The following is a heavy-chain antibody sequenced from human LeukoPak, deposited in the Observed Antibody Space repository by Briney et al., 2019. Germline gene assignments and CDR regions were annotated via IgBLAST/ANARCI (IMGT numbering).Heavy chain of an antibody. D-gene: IGHD3-3*01. J-gene: IGHJ3*02. V-gene: IGHV1-69*02. CDR1: GGTFSSYT. Sequence: SVKVSCKASGGTFSSYTISWVRQAPGQGLEWMGRIIPILGIANYAQKFQGRVTITADKSTSTAYMELSSLRSDDTAVYYCARSRFLEWLLPNDAFDIWGQGTMVTVSS. CDR3: ARSRFLEWLLPNDAFDI. CDR2: IIPILGIA.